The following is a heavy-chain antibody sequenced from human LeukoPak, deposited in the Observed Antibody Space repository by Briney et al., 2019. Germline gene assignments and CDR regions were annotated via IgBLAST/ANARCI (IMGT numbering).Heavy chain of an antibody. Sequence: SETLSLTCAVYGGSFSGYYWSWIRQPPGKGVEWVGEINHSGSTNYNPSLKSRVTISGVWSKNQFSLKLNSVTAADTAVYYCARGPHYCGSGSTKYYMDVWGKGTTVTVSS. D-gene: IGHD3-10*01. CDR2: INHSGST. J-gene: IGHJ6*03. CDR3: ARGPHYCGSGSTKYYMDV. CDR1: GGSFSGYY. V-gene: IGHV4-34*01.